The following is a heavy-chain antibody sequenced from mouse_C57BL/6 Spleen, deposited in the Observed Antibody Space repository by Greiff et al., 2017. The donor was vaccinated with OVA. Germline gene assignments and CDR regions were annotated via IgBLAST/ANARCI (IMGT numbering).Heavy chain of an antibody. V-gene: IGHV1-47*01. CDR3: ARWAGAMDY. Sequence: VQLMEPGAELVKPGASVKMSCKASGYPSTTYPIEWMKQNHGKSLEWIGNFHPYNDDTKYNEKFKGKATSTAEKSSSTVYLELSRLTSDDSAVYCCARWAGAMDYWGQGTSVTVSS. D-gene: IGHD3-3*01. CDR2: FHPYNDDT. CDR1: GYPSTTYP. J-gene: IGHJ4*01.